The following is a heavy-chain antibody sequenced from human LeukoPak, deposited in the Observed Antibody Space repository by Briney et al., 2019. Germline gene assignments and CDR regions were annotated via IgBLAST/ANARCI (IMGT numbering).Heavy chain of an antibody. CDR2: IHHSGST. CDR1: GXSLTTDNW. D-gene: IGHD3-22*01. J-gene: IGHJ1*01. V-gene: IGHV4-4*02. CDR3: ARGYYHDSK. Sequence: SETLSLTCTVSGXSLTTDNWWTWVRQPPGKGLEWIGEIHHSGSTNYNPSLKSRVTISIDNSKNQFSLKLTPVPAADTAVYYCARGYYHDSKWGQGILVTVSS.